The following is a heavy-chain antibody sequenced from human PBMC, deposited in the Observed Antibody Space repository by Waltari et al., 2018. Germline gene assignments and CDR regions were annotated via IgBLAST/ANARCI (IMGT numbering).Heavy chain of an antibody. CDR1: GFTFSSYS. Sequence: EVQLVESGGGLVQPGGSLRRSCAASGFTFSSYSMKWYRQAPGKGLEWVSYISSSSSTIYYADSVKGRFTISRDHAKNSLYLQMNSLSAEDTAVYYCASPHPNYYEGVNAFDIWVQGTMVTVSS. D-gene: IGHD3-22*01. V-gene: IGHV3-48*04. CDR3: ASPHPNYYEGVNAFDI. J-gene: IGHJ3*02. CDR2: ISSSSSTI.